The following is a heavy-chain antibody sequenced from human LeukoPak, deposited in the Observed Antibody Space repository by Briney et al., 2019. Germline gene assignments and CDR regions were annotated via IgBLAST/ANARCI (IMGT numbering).Heavy chain of an antibody. D-gene: IGHD3-3*01. J-gene: IGHJ4*02. CDR1: GFTFSSYG. CDR3: AKDGSITIFGVVNPYYFDY. CDR2: IRYDGSNK. Sequence: PGGSLRLSCAASGFTFSSYGMHWVRQAPGKGLEWVAFIRYDGSNKYYADSVKGRFTISRDNSKNTLYLQMNSLRAEDTAVYYCAKDGSITIFGVVNPYYFDYWGQGTLVTVSS. V-gene: IGHV3-30*02.